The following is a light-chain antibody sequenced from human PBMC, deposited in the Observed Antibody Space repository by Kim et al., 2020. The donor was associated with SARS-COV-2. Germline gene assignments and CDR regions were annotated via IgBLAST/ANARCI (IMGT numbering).Light chain of an antibody. V-gene: IGKV3-20*01. Sequence: SPEERATVACRASHSVSSSYLAWYQQKPGQAPRLLIYGASSRATGIPDRFSGSGSGTDFTLTISRLEPEDFAVYYCQQYGSSPLTFGGGTKVDIK. CDR3: QQYGSSPLT. CDR2: GAS. CDR1: HSVSSSY. J-gene: IGKJ4*01.